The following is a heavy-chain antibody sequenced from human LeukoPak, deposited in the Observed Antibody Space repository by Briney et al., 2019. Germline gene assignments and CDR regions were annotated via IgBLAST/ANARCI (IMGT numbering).Heavy chain of an antibody. CDR2: IQQDGSGK. Sequence: PGGSLRLSCAASGFTFSSYWMIWVRQAPGKGLEWVANIQQDGSGKYYVDSVKGRFTISRDNAKNSLYLQMNSLRAEDTAVYYCARNPPRYFNWGQGTLVTVSS. CDR3: ARNPPRYFN. V-gene: IGHV3-7*05. D-gene: IGHD1-26*01. CDR1: GFTFSSYW. J-gene: IGHJ4*02.